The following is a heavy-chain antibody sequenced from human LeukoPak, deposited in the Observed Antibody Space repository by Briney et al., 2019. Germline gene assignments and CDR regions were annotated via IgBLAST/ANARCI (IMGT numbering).Heavy chain of an antibody. CDR3: VNPNSLCCPH. Sequence: GGSLRLSCAVSGFTFSSYAMSWVRQAPGKGLEWVSNINSADNTYYADSVKGRFIISRDNSKNTLYLQMNGLRAEDTAVYYCVNPNSLCCPHWGQGTLVTVSS. V-gene: IGHV3-23*01. CDR1: GFTFSSYA. D-gene: IGHD2-15*01. J-gene: IGHJ4*02. CDR2: INSADNT.